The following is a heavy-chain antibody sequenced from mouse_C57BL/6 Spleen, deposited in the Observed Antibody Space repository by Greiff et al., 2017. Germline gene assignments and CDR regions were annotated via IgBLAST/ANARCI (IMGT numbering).Heavy chain of an antibody. CDR3: ARREDYDEGWYFDV. J-gene: IGHJ1*03. Sequence: DVMLVESGGDLVKPGGSLKLSCAASGFTFSSYGMSWVRQTPDKRLEWVATISSGGSYTYYPDSVKGRFTISRDNAKNALYLQMSSLKSEDTAMYYCARREDYDEGWYFDVWGTGTTVTVSS. D-gene: IGHD2-4*01. CDR1: GFTFSSYG. V-gene: IGHV5-6*02. CDR2: ISSGGSYT.